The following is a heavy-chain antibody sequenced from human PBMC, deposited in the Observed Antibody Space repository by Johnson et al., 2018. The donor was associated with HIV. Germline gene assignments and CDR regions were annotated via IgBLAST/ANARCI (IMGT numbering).Heavy chain of an antibody. CDR3: AKEGYYYDSKNDAFDI. D-gene: IGHD3-22*01. V-gene: IGHV3-20*04. Sequence: VQLVESGGSVVRPGGSLRLSCAASGFTFDDYGMSWVRQAPGKGLEWVSGIHWNGGSNGYADSVKCRFTISRDNAKNTLYLKMNSLRAEDTAVYYCAKEGYYYDSKNDAFDIWGQGTMVTVSS. CDR2: IHWNGGSN. J-gene: IGHJ3*02. CDR1: GFTFDDYG.